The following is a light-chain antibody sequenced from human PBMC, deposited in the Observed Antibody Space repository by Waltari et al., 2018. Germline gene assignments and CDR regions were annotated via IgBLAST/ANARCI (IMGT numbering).Light chain of an antibody. V-gene: IGKV3-11*01. CDR1: QNVRNF. CDR3: QQRNNWPLT. Sequence: DTVLTQSPATLSLSPGERATLSCRASQNVRNFLAWYPQKPGQAPRLLIYDTSNRATGIPARFSGSGFGTDFTLTITSLEPEDFAVYYCQQRNNWPLTFGGGTKVEIK. CDR2: DTS. J-gene: IGKJ4*01.